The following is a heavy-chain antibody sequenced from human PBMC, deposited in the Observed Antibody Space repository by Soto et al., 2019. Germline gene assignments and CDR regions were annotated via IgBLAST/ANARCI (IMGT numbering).Heavy chain of an antibody. CDR3: AREMERVFGSYGMDV. CDR2: IYYSGST. V-gene: IGHV4-59*01. J-gene: IGHJ6*02. CDR1: GGSISSYY. D-gene: IGHD1-1*01. Sequence: LSLTCTVSGGSISSYYWSWIRQPPGKGLEWIGYIYYSGSTNYNPSLKSRVTISVDTSKNQFSLKLSSVTAADTAVYYCAREMERVFGSYGMDVWGQGTTVTVSS.